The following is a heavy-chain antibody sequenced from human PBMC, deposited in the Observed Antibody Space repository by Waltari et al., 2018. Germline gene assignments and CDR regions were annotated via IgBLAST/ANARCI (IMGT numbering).Heavy chain of an antibody. V-gene: IGHV3-9*01. D-gene: IGHD1-1*01. J-gene: IGHJ4*02. CDR3: AKDLLLENVPVDY. CDR1: GFTFDDYA. Sequence: EVQLVESGGGLVQPGRSLRLSCAASGFTFDDYAMPWVRQAPGKGLGWVSGISWNSGSIGYADSVKGRFTISRDNAKNSLYLQMNSLRAEDTALYYCAKDLLLENVPVDYWGQGTLVTVSS. CDR2: ISWNSGSI.